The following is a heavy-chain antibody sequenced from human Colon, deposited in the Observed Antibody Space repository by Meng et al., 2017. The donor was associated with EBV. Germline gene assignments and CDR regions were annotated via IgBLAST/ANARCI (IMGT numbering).Heavy chain of an antibody. Sequence: QGKLQEPGPGLVEPQQTLSLTCTVSGGSMSSGNYYWSWIRQPPGKGLEWIGYIHHSGSAYYNPSLKSRVSISVDTSKNQFSLNLNSMTAADTAVYYCASFDHIPRRNYFDYWGQGTLVTVSS. D-gene: IGHD2-21*01. J-gene: IGHJ4*02. CDR2: IHHSGSA. CDR3: ASFDHIPRRNYFDY. CDR1: GGSMSSGNYY. V-gene: IGHV4-30-4*01.